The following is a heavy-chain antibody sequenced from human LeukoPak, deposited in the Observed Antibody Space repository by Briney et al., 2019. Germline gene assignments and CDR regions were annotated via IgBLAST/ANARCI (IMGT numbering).Heavy chain of an antibody. J-gene: IGHJ3*02. D-gene: IGHD5-12*01. V-gene: IGHV1-18*01. CDR2: ISAYNGNT. CDR3: AIHVSFIVATTGYAFDI. CDR1: GYTFTSYG. Sequence: ASVKVSCKASGYTFTSYGISWVRQAPGQGLEWMGWISAYNGNTNYAQKLQGRVTMTTDTSTSTAYMELRSLRSDDTAVYYCAIHVSFIVATTGYAFDIWGQGTMVTVSS.